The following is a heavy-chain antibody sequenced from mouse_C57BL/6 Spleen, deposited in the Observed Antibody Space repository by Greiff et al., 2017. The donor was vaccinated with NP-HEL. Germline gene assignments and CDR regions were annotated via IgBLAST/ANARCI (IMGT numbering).Heavy chain of an antibody. CDR2: IHPSDSDT. CDR1: GYTFSSYW. Sequence: VQLQQPGAELVKPGASVKVSCKASGYTFSSYWMHWVKQRPGQGLEWIGRIHPSDSDTNYNQKFKGKATLTVDKSSSTAYMQLSSLTSEDSAVYYCAIVYDYDGDVENYWGQGTTLTVSS. CDR3: AIVYDYDGDVENY. J-gene: IGHJ2*01. V-gene: IGHV1-74*01. D-gene: IGHD2-4*01.